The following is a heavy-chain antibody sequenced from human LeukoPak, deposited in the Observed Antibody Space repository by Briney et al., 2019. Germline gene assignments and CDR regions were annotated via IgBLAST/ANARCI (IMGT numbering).Heavy chain of an antibody. CDR1: GFTFSSYD. J-gene: IGHJ4*02. CDR3: AKGRGTAVTSAANY. V-gene: IGHV3-23*01. CDR2: ISGSGDNT. D-gene: IGHD4-17*01. Sequence: GGSLRLSCAASGFTFSSYDMSWVRQAPGKGLEWVSSISGSGDNTDYADSVKDRFSISRDNSKTTVSLQMNSLRAEDTAVYYCAKGRGTAVTSAANYWGQGTLVTVSS.